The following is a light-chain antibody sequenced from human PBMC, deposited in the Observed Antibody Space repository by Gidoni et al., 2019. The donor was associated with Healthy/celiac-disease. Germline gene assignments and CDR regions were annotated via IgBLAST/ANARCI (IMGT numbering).Light chain of an antibody. CDR1: SSDVGGYNY. J-gene: IGLJ2*01. V-gene: IGLV2-14*03. CDR2: EVS. CDR3: SSYTSSSTIVV. Sequence: QSALTQPASVSGSPGPSITISCTGTSSDVGGYNYVPWYQQLPGKAPKLMIYEVSNRPSGVSKRFTGSESGNTASLTISGLQAEDAADYYCSSYTSSSTIVVFGGGTKLTVL.